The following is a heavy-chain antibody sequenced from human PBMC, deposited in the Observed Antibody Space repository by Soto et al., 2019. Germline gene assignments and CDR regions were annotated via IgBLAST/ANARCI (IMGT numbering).Heavy chain of an antibody. CDR2: IYYSGST. Sequence: SETLSLTCTVSGGSISSSSYYWGWIRQPPGKGLEWIGSIYYSGSTYYNPSLKSRVTISVDTSKNQFSLKLSSVTAADTAVYYCARHSGGFGESEVYYYYGMDVWGQGTTVTVSS. J-gene: IGHJ6*02. CDR1: GGSISSSSYY. V-gene: IGHV4-39*01. D-gene: IGHD3-10*01. CDR3: ARHSGGFGESEVYYYYGMDV.